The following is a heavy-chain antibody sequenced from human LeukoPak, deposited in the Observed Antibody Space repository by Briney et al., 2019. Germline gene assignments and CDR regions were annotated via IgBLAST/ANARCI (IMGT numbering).Heavy chain of an antibody. CDR1: GYAFPSCG. J-gene: IGHJ6*03. D-gene: IGHD2-2*02. CDR3: ARTGCSSTSCYTGYYYYYMDV. V-gene: IGHV1-2*02. CDR2: INPNSGGT. Sequence: ASVKVSCKASGYAFPSCGFSWVRQAPGQGFEWMGWINPNSGGTNYAQKFQGRVTMTRDTSISTAYMELSRLRSDDTAVYYCARTGCSSTSCYTGYYYYYMDVWGKGTTVTVSS.